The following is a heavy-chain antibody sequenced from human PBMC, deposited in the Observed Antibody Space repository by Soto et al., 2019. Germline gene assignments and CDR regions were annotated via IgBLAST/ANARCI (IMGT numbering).Heavy chain of an antibody. D-gene: IGHD6-13*01. CDR2: ISSSSSYI. CDR3: ARGGKVAAAIYYYYSMDV. Sequence: EVQLVESGGGLVKPGGSLRLSCAASGFTFSSYSMNWVRQAPGKGLEWVSSISSSSSYIYYADSVKGRFTISRDNAKNSLYLQMNSLRAEDTAVYYCARGGKVAAAIYYYYSMDVWGQGTTVTVSS. V-gene: IGHV3-21*01. J-gene: IGHJ6*02. CDR1: GFTFSSYS.